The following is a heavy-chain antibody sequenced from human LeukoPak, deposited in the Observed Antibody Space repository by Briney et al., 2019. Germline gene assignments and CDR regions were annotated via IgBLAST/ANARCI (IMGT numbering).Heavy chain of an antibody. J-gene: IGHJ4*02. V-gene: IGHV4-39*01. Sequence: SETLSLTCTVSGGSISSYYWGWIRQPPGKGLEWIGTIYYSGSTYYNPSLWSRVTISVDTSKNRFSLKLSSVTAADTAVYYCARPGGGVGSYFDYWGQGTLVTVSS. CDR2: IYYSGST. CDR1: GGSISSYY. D-gene: IGHD3-16*01. CDR3: ARPGGGVGSYFDY.